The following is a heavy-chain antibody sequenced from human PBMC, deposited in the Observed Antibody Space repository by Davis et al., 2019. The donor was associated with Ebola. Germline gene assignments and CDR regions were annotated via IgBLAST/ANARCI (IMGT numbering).Heavy chain of an antibody. D-gene: IGHD6-19*01. V-gene: IGHV3-33*06. Sequence: GESLKISCAASGFSFNTYGMHWVRQAPGKGLEWLAVIWYDGSREFLADSMKGRFTISRDNSRNTLFLQMNSLRAEDTAVYYCAKDPYTSGWTGWFDPWGQGTLVTVSS. CDR2: IWYDGSRE. J-gene: IGHJ5*02. CDR3: AKDPYTSGWTGWFDP. CDR1: GFSFNTYG.